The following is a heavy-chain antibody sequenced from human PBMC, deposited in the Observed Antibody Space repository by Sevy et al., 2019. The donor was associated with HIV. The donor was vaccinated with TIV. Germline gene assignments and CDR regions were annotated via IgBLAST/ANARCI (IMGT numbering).Heavy chain of an antibody. V-gene: IGHV3-11*01. D-gene: IGHD5-18*01. CDR3: AGKVYSQGLYYCFEP. CDR2: MSGSGGII. J-gene: IGHJ5*02. CDR1: GFSFSDSY. Sequence: GGSLRLSCAASGFSFSDSYMSWIRQAPGKGLEWLSYMSGSGGIIYYADSVKGRVTISRDNAKNSLYLQMNSLGADDTALYYCAGKVYSQGLYYCFEPWGQGTLVTVSS.